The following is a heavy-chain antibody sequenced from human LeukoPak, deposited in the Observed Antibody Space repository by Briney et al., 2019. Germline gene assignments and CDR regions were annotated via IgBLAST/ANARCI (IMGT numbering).Heavy chain of an antibody. D-gene: IGHD4-17*01. CDR2: ISSSSSYI. CDR3: AHTVTPRYFQF. V-gene: IGHV3-21*01. J-gene: IGHJ1*01. Sequence: GRSLRLSCAASRFTFSSYGMHWVRQAPGKGLEWVSFISSSSSYIYYADSVKGRFTISRDNAKNSLYLQMNSLRTEDTALYYCAHTVTPRYFQFWGQGTLVTVSS. CDR1: RFTFSSYG.